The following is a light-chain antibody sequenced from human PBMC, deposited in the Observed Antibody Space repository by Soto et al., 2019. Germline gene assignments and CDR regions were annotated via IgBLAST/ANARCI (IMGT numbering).Light chain of an antibody. CDR3: QSYDTSLSAVI. J-gene: IGLJ2*01. CDR1: SSNIGAGYD. V-gene: IGLV1-40*01. CDR2: GNS. Sequence: QSVLTQAPSVSGAPGQRVTISCTGSSSNIGAGYDVHWYQQLPGTAPKLLIYGNSNRPSGVPDRFSGSKSGTSASLAITGLQAEDEADYYCQSYDTSLSAVILGGGTKLTVL.